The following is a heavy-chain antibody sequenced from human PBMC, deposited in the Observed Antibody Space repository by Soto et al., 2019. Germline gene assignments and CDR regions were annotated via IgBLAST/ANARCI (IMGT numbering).Heavy chain of an antibody. D-gene: IGHD5-12*01. Sequence: QVQLQESGPGLVKPSQTLSLTCTVSGGSISSGGYYWSWIRQHPGKGLEWIGYIYYSGSTYYNPSLKSRVTLSVDTSKNQFSLKLSSVTAADTAVYYCARVVGDGYNEIGGSAIVDYWGQGTLVTVSS. CDR3: ARVVGDGYNEIGGSAIVDY. V-gene: IGHV4-31*03. J-gene: IGHJ4*02. CDR2: IYYSGST. CDR1: GGSISSGGYY.